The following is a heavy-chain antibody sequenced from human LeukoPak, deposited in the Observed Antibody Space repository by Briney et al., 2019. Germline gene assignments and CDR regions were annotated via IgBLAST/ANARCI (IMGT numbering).Heavy chain of an antibody. J-gene: IGHJ4*02. D-gene: IGHD2-21*02. CDR2: INWSAGRT. CDR3: TRGVPAYCGADCYDFDY. V-gene: IGHV3-20*04. Sequence: GGSLRLSXVVSGFNFEDYGMSWVRQGPGKGVEWVSSINWSAGRTGYADSVKGRFTISRDNAKNSLYLQMNSLRAEDTAFYYCTRGVPAYCGADCYDFDYWGQGSLVTVSS. CDR1: GFNFEDYG.